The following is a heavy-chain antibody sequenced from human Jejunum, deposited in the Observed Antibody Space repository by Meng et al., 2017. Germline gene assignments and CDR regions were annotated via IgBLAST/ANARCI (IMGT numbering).Heavy chain of an antibody. CDR1: GYTFTNYG. CDR2: ITAFNGLS. Sequence: QVQLVQSGPEVKKPGAPVKVSCKASGYTFTNYGISWVRQAPGQGLEWMAWITAFNGLSTYTQKLQGRVTVATDSSTNTAYMELTNLTSDDTAVYYCARDEDGTAMFYWGQGTLVTVSS. J-gene: IGHJ4*02. D-gene: IGHD5-18*01. V-gene: IGHV1-18*01. CDR3: ARDEDGTAMFY.